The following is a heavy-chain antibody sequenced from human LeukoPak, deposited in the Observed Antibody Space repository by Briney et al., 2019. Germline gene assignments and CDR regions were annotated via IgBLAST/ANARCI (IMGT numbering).Heavy chain of an antibody. D-gene: IGHD3-3*01. Sequence: GGSLRLSRAASGFTFSDAWMSWVRQAPGKGLEWVGRIKSKTDGGTTDYAAPVKGRFTISRDDSKNTLYLQMNSLRAEDTAVYYCARGFYDFWSGYYNTFDIWGQGTMVTVSS. CDR2: IKSKTDGGTT. CDR1: GFTFSDAW. J-gene: IGHJ3*02. CDR3: ARGFYDFWSGYYNTFDI. V-gene: IGHV3-15*01.